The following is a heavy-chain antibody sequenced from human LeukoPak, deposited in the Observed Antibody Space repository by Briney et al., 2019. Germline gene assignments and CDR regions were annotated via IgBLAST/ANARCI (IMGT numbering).Heavy chain of an antibody. J-gene: IGHJ3*02. V-gene: IGHV4-4*07. CDR2: VYTSGST. D-gene: IGHD1-7*01. CDR1: GGPISNSF. CDR3: ARGSGTTTRQAFDI. Sequence: PSETLSLTCTVSGGPISNSFWSWVRQPAGKGLEWIGRVYTSGSTNCNPSLESRVTMLVDTSKNQFSLKLNSVTAADTAVYYCARGSGTTTRQAFDIWGQGTMVIVYS.